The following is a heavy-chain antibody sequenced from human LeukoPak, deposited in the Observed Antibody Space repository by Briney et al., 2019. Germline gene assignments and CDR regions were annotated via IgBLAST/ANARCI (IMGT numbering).Heavy chain of an antibody. CDR1: GFTFSSYD. D-gene: IGHD1-26*01. CDR2: IGTAGNT. V-gene: IGHV3-13*01. J-gene: IGHJ4*02. CDR3: ARDKVGATLDY. Sequence: GGSLRLSCVASGFTFSSYDMHWVRQATGKGLEWVSAIGTAGNTYYPGSVKGRFTISRDNSKNTLYLQMNSLRAEDTAVYYCARDKVGATLDYWGQGTLVTVSS.